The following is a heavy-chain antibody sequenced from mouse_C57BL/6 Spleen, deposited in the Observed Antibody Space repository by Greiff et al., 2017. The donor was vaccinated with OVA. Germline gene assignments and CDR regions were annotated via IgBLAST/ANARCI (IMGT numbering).Heavy chain of an antibody. D-gene: IGHD2-5*01. CDR3: SYSNLYY. Sequence: QVQLQQPGAELVKPGASVKLSCKASGYTFTSYWMQWVKQRPGQGLEWIGEIDPSDSYTNYNQKFKGKATLTVDTSSSTAYMQLSSLTSEDSAVYYCSYSNLYYWGQGTTLTVSS. CDR2: IDPSDSYT. CDR1: GYTFTSYW. J-gene: IGHJ2*01. V-gene: IGHV1-50*01.